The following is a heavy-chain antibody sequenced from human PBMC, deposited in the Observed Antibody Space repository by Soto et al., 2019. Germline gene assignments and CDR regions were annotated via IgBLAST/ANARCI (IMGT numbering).Heavy chain of an antibody. D-gene: IGHD1-26*01. Sequence: ASVKVSCKASGYNFTVYYMHWERQAPGQGLEWIGWINPKSGGTMYPQKFQGRVTMTWDTSISTAYMALTRLRSDDTAVYYCARDLAKGGGSAGFDYWGQGTLVTVS. CDR1: GYNFTVYY. CDR2: INPKSGGT. V-gene: IGHV1-2*02. J-gene: IGHJ4*02. CDR3: ARDLAKGGGSAGFDY.